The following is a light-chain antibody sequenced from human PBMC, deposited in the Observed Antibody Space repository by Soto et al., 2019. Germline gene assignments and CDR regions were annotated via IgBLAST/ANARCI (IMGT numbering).Light chain of an antibody. CDR1: SSNIGAGYD. CDR2: GNS. CDR3: QSYDSSLSGAVV. V-gene: IGLV1-40*01. Sequence: VLTQPPSVSGAPGQRVTLSCTGSSSNIGAGYDVHWYQQLPGTAPKLLIYGNSNRPSGVPDRFSGSKSGTSASLAITGLQAEDEADYYCQSYDSSLSGAVVFGGGTQLTVL. J-gene: IGLJ2*01.